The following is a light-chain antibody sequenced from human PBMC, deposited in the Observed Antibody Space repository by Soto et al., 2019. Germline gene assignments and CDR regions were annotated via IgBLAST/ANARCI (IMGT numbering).Light chain of an antibody. J-gene: IGKJ4*01. CDR2: AAS. V-gene: IGKV1-27*01. CDR3: QKYKSAPSLA. Sequence: DIQMTQSPSSLSASVGDRVTITCRASQGISNFLAWYQHKPGKVPKLLIYAASTLQLVVPSRFSGSGSGTDFTLTISSLQPEDVATYYCQKYKSAPSLAFGGGTKVEIK. CDR1: QGISNF.